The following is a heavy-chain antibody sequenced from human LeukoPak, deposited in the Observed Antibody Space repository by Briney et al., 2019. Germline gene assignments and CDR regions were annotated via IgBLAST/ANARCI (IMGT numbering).Heavy chain of an antibody. D-gene: IGHD1-26*01. CDR2: IYHTGST. J-gene: IGHJ4*02. CDR1: GGSISTNNW. CDR3: ARISAGAI. Sequence: SETLSPACVVSGGSISTNNWWSWVRQPPGKGLEWIGEIYHTGSTNYNPSLKSRVTISVDKSKNQFSLKLRSVTDADTAVYYCARISAGAIWGQGTLVTVSS. V-gene: IGHV4-4*02.